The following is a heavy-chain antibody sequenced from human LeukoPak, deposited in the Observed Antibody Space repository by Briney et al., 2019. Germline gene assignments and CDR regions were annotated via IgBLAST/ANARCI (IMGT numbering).Heavy chain of an antibody. J-gene: IGHJ4*02. CDR1: GGPIDSFYW. D-gene: IGHD6-13*01. CDR2: IYWDDDK. Sequence: TLSLTCTVSGGPIDSFYWSWIRQPPGKALEWLALIYWDDDKRYSPSLKSRLTITKDTSKNQVVLTMTNMDPVDTATYYCAQSLAAAGRAFDYWGQGTLVTVSS. CDR3: AQSLAAAGRAFDY. V-gene: IGHV2-5*08.